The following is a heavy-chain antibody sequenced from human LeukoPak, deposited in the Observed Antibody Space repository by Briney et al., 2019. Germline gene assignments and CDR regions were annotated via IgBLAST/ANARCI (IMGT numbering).Heavy chain of an antibody. Sequence: SVKVSCKASGGTFSSYAISWVRQAPGQGLEWMGGIIPIFGTANYAQKFQGRVTITADESTSTAYMELSSLRSEDTAVYYCARGGPGPRFLEFKGIGWFDPWGQGTLVTVSS. CDR1: GGTFSSYA. J-gene: IGHJ5*02. D-gene: IGHD3-3*01. CDR3: ARGGPGPRFLEFKGIGWFDP. V-gene: IGHV1-69*01. CDR2: IIPIFGTA.